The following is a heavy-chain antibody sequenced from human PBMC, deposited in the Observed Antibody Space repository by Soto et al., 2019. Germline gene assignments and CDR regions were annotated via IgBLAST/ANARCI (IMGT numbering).Heavy chain of an antibody. CDR3: ARAVATIPLWFPDY. CDR2: ISAYNGNT. D-gene: IGHD5-12*01. CDR1: GYTFTSYG. Sequence: QVHLVQSGAEVKKPGASVKVSCKASGYTFTSYGIAWMRQAPGQGLEWMGWISAYNGNTDYAQKVHGRVTMTSDTSTGTAYRELGSLRSDDTAVYYCARAVATIPLWFPDYWGQGTLVTVSS. V-gene: IGHV1-18*01. J-gene: IGHJ4*02.